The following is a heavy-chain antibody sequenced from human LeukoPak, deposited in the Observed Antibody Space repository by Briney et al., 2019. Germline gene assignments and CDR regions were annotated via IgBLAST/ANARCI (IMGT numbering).Heavy chain of an antibody. CDR1: RFTFTSSA. CDR3: ASRGLVPTGYFDY. J-gene: IGHJ4*02. CDR2: IVVGSGDT. V-gene: IGHV1-58*02. D-gene: IGHD3/OR15-3a*01. Sequence: ASVKVSCKASRFTFTSSAMQWVRQPRGQRLEWIGWIVVGSGDTDYAQKFQERVTITRDMSTGTAYMELSSLRSEDTAVYYCASRGLVPTGYFDYWGQGTLVTVSS.